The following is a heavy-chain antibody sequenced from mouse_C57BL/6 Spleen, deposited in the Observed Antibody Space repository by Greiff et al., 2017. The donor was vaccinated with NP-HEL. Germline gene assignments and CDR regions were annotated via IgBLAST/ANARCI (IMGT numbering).Heavy chain of an antibody. V-gene: IGHV5-6*01. J-gene: IGHJ3*01. CDR1: GFTFSSYG. CDR2: ISSGGSYT. Sequence: EVKVVESGGDLVKPGGSLKLSCAASGFTFSSYGMSWVRQTPDKRLEWVATISSGGSYTYYPDSVKGRFTISRDNAKNTLYLQMSSLKSEDTAMYYCAPHSAYWGQGTLVTVSA. CDR3: APHSAY.